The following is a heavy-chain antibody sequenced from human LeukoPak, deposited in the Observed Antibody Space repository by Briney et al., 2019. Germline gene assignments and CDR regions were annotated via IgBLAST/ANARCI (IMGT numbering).Heavy chain of an antibody. CDR2: IKEDGSEK. D-gene: IGHD3-22*01. CDR3: ARSRSGYYEDY. V-gene: IGHV3-7*01. Sequence: PGGSLRLSCAASGVTISCCGMHWVRQAPGKGLEWVANIKEDGSEKYYVDSVKGRFIISRDNAKNSLSLQVNSLSAEDTAVYYCARSRSGYYEDYWGQGTLVTVSS. CDR1: GVTISCCG. J-gene: IGHJ4*02.